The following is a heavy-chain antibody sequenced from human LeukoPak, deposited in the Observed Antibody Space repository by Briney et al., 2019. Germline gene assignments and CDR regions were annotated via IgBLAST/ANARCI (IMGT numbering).Heavy chain of an antibody. CDR2: VSGRGDAT. CDR3: AKAPPAATNYYYGMDV. Sequence: GGSLRLSCAASGFTFNSYAMTWVRQAPGNGLEWVSAVSGRGDATYYADSVKGRFTISRDDSKNRLYLQMNSLRAEDTAVYPCAKAPPAATNYYYGMDVWGQGTTVTVSS. V-gene: IGHV3-23*01. D-gene: IGHD2-15*01. J-gene: IGHJ6*02. CDR1: GFTFNSYA.